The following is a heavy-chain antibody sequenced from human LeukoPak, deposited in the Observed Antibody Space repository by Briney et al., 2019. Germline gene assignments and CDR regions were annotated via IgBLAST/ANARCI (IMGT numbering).Heavy chain of an antibody. J-gene: IGHJ5*02. CDR3: ARVGWRYFEWLAP. CDR2: INHSGGT. Sequence: SETLSLTCAVSGHSISRDYSWGWIRQPPGKGLEWIGSINHSGGTYYNQSLKSRVTISRDTSKNQFSLNLNDVTAADTAVYYCARVGWRYFEWLAPWGQGTLVTVSS. D-gene: IGHD3-9*01. CDR1: GHSISRDYS. V-gene: IGHV4-38-2*01.